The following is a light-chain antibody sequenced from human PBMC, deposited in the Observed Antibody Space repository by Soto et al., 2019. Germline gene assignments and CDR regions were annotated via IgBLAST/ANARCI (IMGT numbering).Light chain of an antibody. V-gene: IGKV3-15*01. J-gene: IGKJ1*01. CDR1: QSVSRD. CDR2: GAS. Sequence: EIVMTQSPATLSVSPGERVTLSCRASQSVSRDLAWYQQKPGQSPRLLIYGASTRATGIPARFSGSGSGTEFTLTISSLQSADFAVYYCQQYGSSRWTFGQGTKVDIK. CDR3: QQYGSSRWT.